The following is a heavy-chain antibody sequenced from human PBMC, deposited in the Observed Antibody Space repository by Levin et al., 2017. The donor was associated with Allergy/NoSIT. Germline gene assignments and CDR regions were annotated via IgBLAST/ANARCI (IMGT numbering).Heavy chain of an antibody. J-gene: IGHJ4*02. V-gene: IGHV4-31*03. CDR2: IYYNGIT. CDR1: GGSISSGGFY. Sequence: PSETLSLTCTVSGGSISSGGFYWSWIRQHPGKGLEWIGYIYYNGITYYNPSLKSRVSTSVDTSKNQFSLKLSSVTAADTAVYYCARGRGVGFCTNGECSFRGYFDYWGQGTLVTVSS. CDR3: ARGRGVGFCTNGECSFRGYFDY. D-gene: IGHD2-8*01.